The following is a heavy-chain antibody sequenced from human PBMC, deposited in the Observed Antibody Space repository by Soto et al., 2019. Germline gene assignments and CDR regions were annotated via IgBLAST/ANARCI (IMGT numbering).Heavy chain of an antibody. CDR3: ARSDSSGFYYGMDV. CDR1: GYTFTGYY. J-gene: IGHJ6*02. D-gene: IGHD3-22*01. Sequence: GASVKVSCKASGYTFTGYYMHWVQQAPGQGLEWMGWINPNSGGTNYAQKFQGWVTMTRDTSISTAYMELSRLRSDDTAVYYCARSDSSGFYYGMDVWGQGTTVTVSS. CDR2: INPNSGGT. V-gene: IGHV1-2*04.